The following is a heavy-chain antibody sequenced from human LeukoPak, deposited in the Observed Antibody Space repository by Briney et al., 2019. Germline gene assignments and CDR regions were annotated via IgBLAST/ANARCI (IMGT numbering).Heavy chain of an antibody. V-gene: IGHV1-69*13. D-gene: IGHD5-18*01. CDR1: GGTFSSYA. CDR2: IIPIFGTA. Sequence: ASVKVSCKASGGTFSSYAISWVRQAPGQGLEWMGGIIPIFGTANYAQKFQGRVTITADESTSTAYMELSSLRSEDTAVYYCAGDWGSYGYSYFQHWGQGTLVTVSS. J-gene: IGHJ1*01. CDR3: AGDWGSYGYSYFQH.